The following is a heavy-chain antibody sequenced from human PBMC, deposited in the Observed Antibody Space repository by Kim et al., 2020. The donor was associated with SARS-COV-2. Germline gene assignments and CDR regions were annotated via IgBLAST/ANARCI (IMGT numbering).Heavy chain of an antibody. Sequence: EYAASVKGRFTISREDSRNSLYLHMNSLKTQDTAVYFCARNPHGDPGSLDYWGQGTLVIVSS. CDR3: ARNPHGDPGSLDY. J-gene: IGHJ4*02. V-gene: IGHV3-72*01. D-gene: IGHD4-17*01.